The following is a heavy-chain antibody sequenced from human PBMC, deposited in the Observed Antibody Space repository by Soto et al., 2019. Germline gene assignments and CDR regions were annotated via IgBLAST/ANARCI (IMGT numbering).Heavy chain of an antibody. CDR2: IRSKANSYAT. Sequence: EVQLVESGGGLVQPGGSLKLSCAASGFTFSGSAMHWVRQASGKGLEWVGRIRSKANSYATAYAASVKGRFTISRDDSKNTAYLQMNSLKTEDTAVYYCTSTTVTTTQYYYGTDVWGQGTTVTVSS. J-gene: IGHJ6*02. CDR1: GFTFSGSA. V-gene: IGHV3-73*02. CDR3: TSTTVTTTQYYYGTDV. D-gene: IGHD4-17*01.